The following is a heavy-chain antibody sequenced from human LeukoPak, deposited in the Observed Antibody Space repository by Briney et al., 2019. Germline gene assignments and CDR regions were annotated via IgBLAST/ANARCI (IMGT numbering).Heavy chain of an antibody. CDR2: IYYSGST. CDR1: GGSISSYY. J-gene: IGHJ6*03. D-gene: IGHD3-9*01. CDR3: ARDPEYYDILTGYYHYMDV. Sequence: SETLSLTCTVSGGSISSYYWSWIRQPPGNGLEWIGYIYYSGSTNYNPSLKSRVTISVDTSKNQFSLKLSSVTAADTAVYYCARDPEYYDILTGYYHYMDVWGKGTTVTISS. V-gene: IGHV4-59*12.